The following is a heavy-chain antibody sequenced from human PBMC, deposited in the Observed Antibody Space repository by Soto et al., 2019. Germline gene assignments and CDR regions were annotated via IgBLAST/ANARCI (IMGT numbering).Heavy chain of an antibody. D-gene: IGHD4-4*01. Sequence: GGSLRLSCAASGFTFSSYAMSWVRQAPGKGLEWVSAISGSGGSTYYADSVKGRFTISRDNSKNTLYLQMNSLRAEDTAVYYCAKDNVFGVFSNYGPFDYWGQGTLVTVSS. CDR1: GFTFSSYA. CDR2: ISGSGGST. V-gene: IGHV3-23*01. J-gene: IGHJ4*02. CDR3: AKDNVFGVFSNYGPFDY.